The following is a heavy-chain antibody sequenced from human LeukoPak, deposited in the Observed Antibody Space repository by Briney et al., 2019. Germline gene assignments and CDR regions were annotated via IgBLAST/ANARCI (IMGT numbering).Heavy chain of an antibody. D-gene: IGHD5-12*01. V-gene: IGHV1-69*05. CDR1: GGTLSSHA. Sequence: GASVKVSCKASGGTLSSHAISWVRQAPGQGLEWVGGIIPIFGTTNYAQKFQGRVTITTDESTSTGYMELRSLRSDDTAVYYCARGDSGYDYGFDNWGQGTLVTVPS. J-gene: IGHJ4*02. CDR3: ARGDSGYDYGFDN. CDR2: IIPIFGTT.